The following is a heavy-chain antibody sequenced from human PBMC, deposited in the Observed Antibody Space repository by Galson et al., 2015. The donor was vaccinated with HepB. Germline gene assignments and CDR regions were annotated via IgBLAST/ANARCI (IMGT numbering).Heavy chain of an antibody. J-gene: IGHJ3*02. V-gene: IGHV3-21*01. CDR3: ARVHIVSDAFDI. CDR1: GFTFSSYS. D-gene: IGHD5/OR15-5a*01. Sequence: SLRLSCAASGFTFSSYSMNWVRQAPGKGLEWVSSISSSSSYIYYADSVKGRFTISRDNAKNSLYLQMNSLRAEDTAVYYCARVHIVSDAFDIWGQGTMVTVSS. CDR2: ISSSSSYI.